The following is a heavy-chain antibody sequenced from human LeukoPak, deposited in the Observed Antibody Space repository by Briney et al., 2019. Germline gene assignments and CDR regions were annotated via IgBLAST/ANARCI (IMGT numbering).Heavy chain of an antibody. D-gene: IGHD3-10*02. CDR3: AGLGITMIGGV. V-gene: IGHV3-48*03. Sequence: GGSLTLSCAASGFTFSSYEMNWVRQAPGEGLEWVSYISCSGSTIYYADSVKGRFTISRDNAKNTLYLQMNSLRAEDTAVYYCAGLGITMIGGVWGEGATVTISS. CDR1: GFTFSSYE. CDR2: ISCSGSTI. J-gene: IGHJ6*04.